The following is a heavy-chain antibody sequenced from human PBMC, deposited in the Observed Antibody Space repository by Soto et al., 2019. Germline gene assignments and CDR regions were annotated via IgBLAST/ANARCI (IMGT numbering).Heavy chain of an antibody. CDR1: GLTFSSYA. CDR2: ISYDGSKK. V-gene: IGHV3-30*04. D-gene: IGHD6-13*01. J-gene: IGHJ4*02. CDR3: ANVRLPFSSTWYIDY. Sequence: GGSLRLSCEVSGLTFSSYAMHWVRQAPGKGLEWVAGISYDGSKKYYGDSVMGRFTISRDESKNTLLLQMNSLRAEDTAVYYCANVRLPFSSTWYIDYWGQGTLVTVSS.